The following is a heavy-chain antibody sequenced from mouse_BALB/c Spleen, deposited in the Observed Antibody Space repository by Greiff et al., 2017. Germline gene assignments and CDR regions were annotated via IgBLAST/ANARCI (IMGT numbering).Heavy chain of an antibody. Sequence: QVQLQQPGAELVRPGVSVKLSCKASGYTFTSYWLHWIKQRPEEGLARIGEINPSNGGANYNEKFKSKATLTVNKSSSTAYMQLNILTSEDSAVYCCARRLGYPYWYFDVWGAGTTVSVSS. J-gene: IGHJ1*01. V-gene: IGHV1S81*02. CDR1: GYTFTSYW. CDR3: ARRLGYPYWYFDV. CDR2: INPSNGGA. D-gene: IGHD3-1*01.